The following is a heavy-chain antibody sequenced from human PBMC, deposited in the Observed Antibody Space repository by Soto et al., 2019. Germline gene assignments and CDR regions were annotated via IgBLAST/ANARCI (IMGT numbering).Heavy chain of an antibody. D-gene: IGHD2-8*01. CDR2: ISSSGSTI. V-gene: IGHV3-11*01. J-gene: IGHJ4*02. CDR3: HVWSYYLDY. CDR1: GFTFSDYY. Sequence: VGSLRLSCAASGFTFSDYYMSWIRQAPGKGLEWVSYISSSGSTIYYADSVKGRFTISRDNAKNSLYLQMNSLRAEDTAVYYCHVWSYYLDYWCQGTLVTVSS.